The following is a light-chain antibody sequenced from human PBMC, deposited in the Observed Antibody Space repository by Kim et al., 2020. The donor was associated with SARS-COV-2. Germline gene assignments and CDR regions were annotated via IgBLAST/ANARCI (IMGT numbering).Light chain of an antibody. Sequence: SSELTQDPAVSVAVGQTVKITCQGDSLRRYYASWYQQKPGQAPVLVIYGRNNRPSGIPERLSGSTSGNTASLIITGAQAEDEADYYCNSRGSSENVLIGGGTKLTVL. CDR3: NSRGSSENVL. V-gene: IGLV3-19*01. CDR1: SLRRYY. CDR2: GRN. J-gene: IGLJ2*01.